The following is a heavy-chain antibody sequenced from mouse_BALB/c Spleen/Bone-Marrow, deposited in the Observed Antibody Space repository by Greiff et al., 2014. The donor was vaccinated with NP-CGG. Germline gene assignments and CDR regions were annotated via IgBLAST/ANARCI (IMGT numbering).Heavy chain of an antibody. CDR1: GFNTKDTY. CDR3: ANYYYGSSLFAY. D-gene: IGHD1-1*01. J-gene: IGHJ3*01. Sequence: VQLKESGAELVKPGASVKLSCTASGFNTKDTYMHWVKQRPEQGLEWIGRIDPANGNTKYDPKFQGKATITADTSSNTAYLQLSSLTSKDTAVYYCANYYYGSSLFAYWGQGTLVTVSA. V-gene: IGHV14-3*02. CDR2: IDPANGNT.